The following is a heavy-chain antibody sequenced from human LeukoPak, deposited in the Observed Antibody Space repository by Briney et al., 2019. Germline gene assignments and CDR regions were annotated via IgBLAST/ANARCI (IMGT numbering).Heavy chain of an antibody. CDR1: GGSLSSGGYY. V-gene: IGHV4-31*03. CDR3: ARRSIVATIWDAFDI. Sequence: SQTLSLTSTVSGGSLSSGGYYWGWTRHHPGKGLEWIGYIYYSGSTYYNPSLKSRVTISVDTSKNQFSLKLSSVTAADTAVYYCARRSIVATIWDAFDIWGQGTMVTVSS. D-gene: IGHD5-12*01. CDR2: IYYSGST. J-gene: IGHJ3*02.